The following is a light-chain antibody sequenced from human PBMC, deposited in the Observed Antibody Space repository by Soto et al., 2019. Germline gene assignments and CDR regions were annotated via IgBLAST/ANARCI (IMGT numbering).Light chain of an antibody. J-gene: IGLJ1*01. Sequence: QSLLTQPASVSGSPGQSITISCTGTSSDVGGYNYVSWYQQHPGKAPKLILYDVNNRPSGVSDRFSGFKSGNTASLTISGLQVEDEADYYCSSYTSSTTDVFGTGTKDTVL. CDR3: SSYTSSTTDV. CDR2: DVN. CDR1: SSDVGGYNY. V-gene: IGLV2-14*01.